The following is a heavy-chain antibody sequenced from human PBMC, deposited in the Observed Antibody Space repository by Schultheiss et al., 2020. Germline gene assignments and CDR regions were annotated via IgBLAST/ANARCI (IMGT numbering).Heavy chain of an antibody. V-gene: IGHV3-21*01. CDR2: ISSSSSYI. J-gene: IGHJ2*01. Sequence: GESLKISCAASGFTFSSYSMNWVRQAPGKGLEWVSSISSSSSYIYYADSVKGRFTISRDNAKNSLYLQMNSLRAEDTAVYYCARDRIEMATLYWYFDLWGSGTLVTVSS. D-gene: IGHD5-24*01. CDR1: GFTFSSYS. CDR3: ARDRIEMATLYWYFDL.